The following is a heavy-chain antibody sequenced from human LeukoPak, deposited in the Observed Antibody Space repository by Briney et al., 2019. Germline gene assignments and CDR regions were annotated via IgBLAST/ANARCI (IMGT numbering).Heavy chain of an antibody. D-gene: IGHD6-19*01. V-gene: IGHV5-51*01. CDR1: GYSFTSYR. CDR2: IYPGDSDT. CDR3: ARSSDSSGWWGGFDY. Sequence: GESLKISCKGSGYSFTSYRIGWVRQMPGKGLEWMGIIYPGDSDTRYSPSFQGQVTISADKSISTAYLQWSSLKASDTAMYYCARSSDSSGWWGGFDYWGQGTLVTVSS. J-gene: IGHJ4*02.